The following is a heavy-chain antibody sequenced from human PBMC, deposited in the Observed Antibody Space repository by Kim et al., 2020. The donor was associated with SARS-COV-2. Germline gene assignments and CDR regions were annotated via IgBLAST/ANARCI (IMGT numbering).Heavy chain of an antibody. V-gene: IGHV3-23*01. D-gene: IGHD4-17*01. Sequence: GGSLRLSCAASGFTFSSYAMSWVRQAPGKGLEWVSAISGSGGSTYYADSVKGRFTISRDNSKNTLYLQMNSLRAEDTAVYYCAKDPGAYGDYDEWDFDYWGQGTLVTVSS. CDR1: GFTFSSYA. CDR2: ISGSGGST. J-gene: IGHJ4*02. CDR3: AKDPGAYGDYDEWDFDY.